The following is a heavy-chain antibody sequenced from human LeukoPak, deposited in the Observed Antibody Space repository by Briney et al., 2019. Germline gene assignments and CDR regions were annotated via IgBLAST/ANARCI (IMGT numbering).Heavy chain of an antibody. D-gene: IGHD4-17*01. CDR1: GGPVSSSSYY. J-gene: IGHJ4*02. V-gene: IGHV4-39*02. Sequence: TETLSLTCTVSGGPVSSSSYYWGWIRQPPGKGLEWIGSIYYSGSTYYNPSLKSRVTISVDTSKNHFSLKLSSVTAADTAVYYCARLAVTFDSWGQGTLVTVSS. CDR3: ARLAVTFDS. CDR2: IYYSGST.